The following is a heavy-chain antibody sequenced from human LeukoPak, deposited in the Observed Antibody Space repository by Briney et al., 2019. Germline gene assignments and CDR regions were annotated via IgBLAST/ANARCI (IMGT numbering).Heavy chain of an antibody. V-gene: IGHV1-2*02. J-gene: IGHJ4*02. CDR2: INPNSGGT. D-gene: IGHD3-22*01. Sequence: ASVKVSCKASGYSFTGHYMHWVRQAPGQGLEWMGWINPNSGGTNYAQKFQGRVTMTRDTSINTAYMELSRVTSDDTAVYYCARGAPPTYSDSRGYLDYWGQGTQVTVSS. CDR1: GYSFTGHY. CDR3: ARGAPPTYSDSRGYLDY.